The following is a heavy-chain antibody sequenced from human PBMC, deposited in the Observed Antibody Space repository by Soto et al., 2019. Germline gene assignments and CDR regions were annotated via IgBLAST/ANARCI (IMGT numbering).Heavy chain of an antibody. J-gene: IGHJ4*02. CDR1: GDSMRSFY. CDR3: TRVGGYYGDYPNFDY. CDR2: IYYSGST. D-gene: IGHD4-17*01. Sequence: LSLTCTVYGDSMRSFYWSWIRQPPGKGLEWIGNIYYSGSTNYNPSRKSRVTMSVDMSRNQVSLKLSSVTAADTAVYYCTRVGGYYGDYPNFDYWGQGALVTVSS. V-gene: IGHV4-59*01.